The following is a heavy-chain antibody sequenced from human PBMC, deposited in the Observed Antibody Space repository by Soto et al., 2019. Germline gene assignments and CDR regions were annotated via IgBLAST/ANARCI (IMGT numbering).Heavy chain of an antibody. CDR3: ARDLIGTIFGVGSKDY. J-gene: IGHJ4*02. CDR2: ISSSSSYI. D-gene: IGHD3-3*01. Sequence: GGSLRLSCAASGFTFSSYSMNWVRQAPGKGLEWVSSISSSSSYIYYADSVKGRFTISRDNAKNSLYLQMNSLRAEDTAVYYCARDLIGTIFGVGSKDYWGKGTLVTVPS. CDR1: GFTFSSYS. V-gene: IGHV3-21*01.